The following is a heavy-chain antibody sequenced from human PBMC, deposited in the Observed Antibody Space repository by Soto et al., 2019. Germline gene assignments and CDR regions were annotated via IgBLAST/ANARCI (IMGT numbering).Heavy chain of an antibody. Sequence: SETLSLTCTVSGGSISGYYWSWIRQSPEKGLEWIGHIYYSGSTKYNPSLKSRVTISVDTSKNQFSLNLRSVTAADTAVYYCARRWYGTIDYWGQGTLVTVSS. V-gene: IGHV4-59*08. J-gene: IGHJ4*02. CDR2: IYYSGST. D-gene: IGHD1-1*01. CDR1: GGSISGYY. CDR3: ARRWYGTIDY.